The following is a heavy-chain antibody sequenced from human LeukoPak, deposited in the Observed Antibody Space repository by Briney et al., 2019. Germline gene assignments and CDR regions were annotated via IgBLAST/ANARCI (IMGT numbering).Heavy chain of an antibody. V-gene: IGHV3-23*01. CDR2: ISGSGGST. D-gene: IGHD6-19*01. CDR1: GFTFNSYA. Sequence: QAGGSLRLSCAASGFTFNSYAMSWVRQAPGKGLEWVSAISGSGGSTYYADSVKGRFTISRDNSKNTLYLQMNSLRAEDTAVYYCAKAGFIGGPYSSGWYGDYWGQGTLVTVSS. J-gene: IGHJ4*02. CDR3: AKAGFIGGPYSSGWYGDY.